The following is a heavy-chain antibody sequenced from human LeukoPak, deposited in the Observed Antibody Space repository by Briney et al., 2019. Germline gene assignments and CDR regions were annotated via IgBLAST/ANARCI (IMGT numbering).Heavy chain of an antibody. CDR3: ARDRGTAGLDY. V-gene: IGHV3-48*04. CDR2: ISGTGSTI. D-gene: IGHD2-21*02. CDR1: GFTFNVYS. Sequence: PGRSLRLSCAASGFTFNVYSVNWVRQAPGKGLGWVSYISGTGSTIYYAASVKGRFTISRDNAKNSLYLQMNSLRVEDTAVYYCARDRGTAGLDYWGQGTLVTVSS. J-gene: IGHJ4*02.